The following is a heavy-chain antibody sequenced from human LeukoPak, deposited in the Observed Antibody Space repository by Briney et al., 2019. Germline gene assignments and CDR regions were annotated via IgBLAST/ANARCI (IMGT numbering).Heavy chain of an antibody. Sequence: SETLSLTCTVSGYSIRSGYYWGWIRQPPRKGLEWIGSIYHSGITYYNPSLKSRVTISVDTSKNQFSLKLSSVTAADMAVYYCARYDYYDSSASTYYYYYIDVWGKGTTVTVSS. CDR2: IYHSGIT. J-gene: IGHJ6*03. CDR1: GYSIRSGYY. D-gene: IGHD3-22*01. V-gene: IGHV4-38-2*02. CDR3: ARYDYYDSSASTYYYYYIDV.